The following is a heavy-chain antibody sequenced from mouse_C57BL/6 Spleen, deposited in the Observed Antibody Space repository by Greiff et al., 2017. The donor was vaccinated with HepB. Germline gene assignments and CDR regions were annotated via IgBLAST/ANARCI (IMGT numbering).Heavy chain of an antibody. V-gene: IGHV5-4*01. CDR3: VSYYGNYPAWFAY. J-gene: IGHJ3*01. CDR2: ISDGGSYT. Sequence: EVQGVESGGGLVKPGGSLKLSCAASGFTFSSYAMSWVRQTPEKRLEWVATISDGGSYTYYPDNVKGRFTISRDNAKNNLYLQMSHLKSEDTARYYCVSYYGNYPAWFAYWGQGTLVTVSA. CDR1: GFTFSSYA. D-gene: IGHD2-1*01.